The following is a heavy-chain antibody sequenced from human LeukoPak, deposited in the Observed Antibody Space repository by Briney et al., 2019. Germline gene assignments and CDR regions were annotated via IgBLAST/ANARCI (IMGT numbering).Heavy chain of an antibody. CDR3: ARDSMVRGVRRGEAFDI. J-gene: IGHJ3*02. D-gene: IGHD3-10*01. CDR1: GGAFSGYY. CDR2: INHSGST. Sequence: PSETLSLTCAVYGGAFSGYYWSWIRQPPGKGLEWIGEINHSGSTNYNPSLKSRVTVSVDTSKSQFSLKLSSVTAADTAVYYCARDSMVRGVRRGEAFDIWGQGTMVTVSS. V-gene: IGHV4-34*01.